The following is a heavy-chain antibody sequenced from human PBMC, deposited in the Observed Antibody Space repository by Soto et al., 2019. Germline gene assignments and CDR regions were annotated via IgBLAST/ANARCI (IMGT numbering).Heavy chain of an antibody. Sequence: DVQLVESGGGLVQPGGSLRLSCAASGFTFTSYNMNWVRQAPGKGLEWVSYISGSSSAIYYADSVKGRFTISRDNAKKSLYLQMNSLRDEDTAVYYCAKYSSSTYFFYGMDVWGQGTTVTVSS. CDR1: GFTFTSYN. D-gene: IGHD6-6*01. CDR2: ISGSSSAI. J-gene: IGHJ6*02. V-gene: IGHV3-48*02. CDR3: AKYSSSTYFFYGMDV.